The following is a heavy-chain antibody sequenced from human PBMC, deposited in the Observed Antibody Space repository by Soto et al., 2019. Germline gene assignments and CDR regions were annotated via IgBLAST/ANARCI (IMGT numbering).Heavy chain of an antibody. V-gene: IGHV3-64*01. CDR1: GFTFSSYW. D-gene: IGHD6-6*01. J-gene: IGHJ6*03. CDR2: ISSNGAGT. CDR3: ARRARPGFYYMDV. Sequence: PGGSLRLSCAASGFTFSSYWMHWVRQAPGKGLVCVSGISSNGAGTYYANSVQGRFTISRDNSKNTLYLQMGSLRPEDMAVYYCARRARPGFYYMDVWGKGTTVTVSS.